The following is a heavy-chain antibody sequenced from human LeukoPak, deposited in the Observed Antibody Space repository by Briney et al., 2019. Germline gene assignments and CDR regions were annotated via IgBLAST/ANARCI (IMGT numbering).Heavy chain of an antibody. J-gene: IGHJ4*02. V-gene: IGHV4-59*01. CDR3: ARGREGWYAMTYFDY. CDR1: GGSISSYY. CDR2: IYYSGST. Sequence: SETLSHTCTVSGGSISSYYWSWIRQPPGKGLEWIGYIYYSGSTNYNPSLKSRVTISVDTSKNQFSLKLSSVTAADTAVYYCARGREGWYAMTYFDYWGQGTLVTVSS. D-gene: IGHD6-19*01.